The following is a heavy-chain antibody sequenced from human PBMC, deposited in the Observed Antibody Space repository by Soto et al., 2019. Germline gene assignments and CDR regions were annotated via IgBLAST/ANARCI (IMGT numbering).Heavy chain of an antibody. Sequence: PSETLSLTCTVSGGSVSSGSYYWSWIRQPPGQGLEWIGYIYYSGSTNYNPSLKSRVTISVDTSKNQFSLKLNSVTAADTAVYYCANWSGYHNGADYWGQGTLVTVSS. CDR3: ANWSGYHNGADY. CDR2: IYYSGST. CDR1: GGSVSSGSYY. D-gene: IGHD3-3*01. V-gene: IGHV4-61*01. J-gene: IGHJ4*02.